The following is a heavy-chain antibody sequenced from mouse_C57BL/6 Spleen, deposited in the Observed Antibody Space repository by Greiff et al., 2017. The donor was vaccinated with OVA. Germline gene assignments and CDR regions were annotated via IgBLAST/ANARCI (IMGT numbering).Heavy chain of an antibody. Sequence: VQLQQSGAELVRPGASVKLSCTASGFNIKDYYMHWVKQRPEQGLEWIGRIDPEDGDTESAPKFPGKATMTADTSSTSPFLLLSSLTSEYTAVYYCTQNYYGTYVGAMDYWGQGTSVTVSS. CDR1: GFNIKDYY. CDR2: IDPEDGDT. CDR3: TQNYYGTYVGAMDY. V-gene: IGHV14-1*01. J-gene: IGHJ4*01. D-gene: IGHD2-1*01.